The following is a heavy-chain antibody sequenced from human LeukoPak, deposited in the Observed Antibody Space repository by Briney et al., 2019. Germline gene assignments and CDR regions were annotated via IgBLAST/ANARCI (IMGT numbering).Heavy chain of an antibody. V-gene: IGHV4-59*01. CDR1: GVSISSYY. Sequence: SETLSLTCTVSGVSISSYYWNWIRQAPGKGLEWAGYIYYSGSTNYNPFLKRRITISVDTYKNQFSLKLSSVTAADTAVYYCARVSPSNLLSFAFDIWGQGTMVTVSS. J-gene: IGHJ3*02. CDR2: IYYSGST. CDR3: ARVSPSNLLSFAFDI. D-gene: IGHD2-2*01.